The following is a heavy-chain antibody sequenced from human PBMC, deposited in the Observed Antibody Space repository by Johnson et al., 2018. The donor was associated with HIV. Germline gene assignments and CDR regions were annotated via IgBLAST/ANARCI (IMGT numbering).Heavy chain of an antibody. J-gene: IGHJ3*01. CDR2: ISWNSGSL. D-gene: IGHD1-26*01. CDR3: AKAVKWGVDAFDV. CDR1: GFMFDDYA. V-gene: IGHV3-9*01. Sequence: VQLVESGGGLVQPGGSLRLSCAASGFMFDDYATHWVRQAPGKCLAWVSRISWNSGSLGYADSVKGRFSISRDNSNNSLYLQMNTLRVEDTALYYCAKAVKWGVDAFDVWGPGTMVTVSS.